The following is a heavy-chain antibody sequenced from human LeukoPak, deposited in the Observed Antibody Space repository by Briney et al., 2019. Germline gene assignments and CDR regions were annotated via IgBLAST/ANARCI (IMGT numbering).Heavy chain of an antibody. CDR3: AKLTVPLDAFDI. V-gene: IGHV3-30*02. CDR2: IRYDGSNK. CDR1: GFTFSSYG. Sequence: GGSLRLSCAASGFTFSSYGMHWVRQAPGKGLEWVAFIRYDGSNKYYADSVKGRFTISRNNSKNTLYLQMNSLRTEDTAVYYCAKLTVPLDAFDIWGQGTMVTVSS. D-gene: IGHD2-2*01. J-gene: IGHJ3*02.